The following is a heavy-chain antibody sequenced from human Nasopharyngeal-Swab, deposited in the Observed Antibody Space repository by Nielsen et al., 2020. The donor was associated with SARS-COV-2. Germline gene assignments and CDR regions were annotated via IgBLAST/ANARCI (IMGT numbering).Heavy chain of an antibody. CDR2: ISGRGGST. V-gene: IGHV3-23*01. J-gene: IGHJ4*02. CDR3: AKNVGCGGVYDY. Sequence: VRQAPGKGLAWVSGISGRGGSTFYADSVKGRFTISRDNSKNTLFLQMNSLRAEDTAVYYCAKNVGCGGVYDYWGQGILVTVSS. D-gene: IGHD2-21*01.